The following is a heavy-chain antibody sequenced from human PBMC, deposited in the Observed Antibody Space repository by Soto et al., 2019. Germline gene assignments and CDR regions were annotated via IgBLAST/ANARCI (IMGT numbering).Heavy chain of an antibody. J-gene: IGHJ4*02. D-gene: IGHD4-17*01. CDR1: GGSFSCYY. CDR2: INHSGST. CDR3: ASTYGDRNSTNDF. V-gene: IGHV4-34*01. Sequence: SETLSLTCAVYGGSFSCYYWSWIRQPPGKGLEWIGEINHSGSTNYNPSLNSRVTISVDTSKNQFSLKLSSVTAADTAVYYCASTYGDRNSTNDFWGQGTPVTVSS.